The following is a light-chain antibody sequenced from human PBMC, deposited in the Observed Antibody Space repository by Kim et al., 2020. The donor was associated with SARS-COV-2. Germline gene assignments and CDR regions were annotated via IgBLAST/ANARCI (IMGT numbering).Light chain of an antibody. CDR1: QSVSSN. J-gene: IGKJ4*01. V-gene: IGKV3-15*01. CDR2: GAS. Sequence: EIVMTQSPATLSVSPGERATLSCRASQSVSSNLGWYQQKPGQAPRLLIYGASNRATGIPARFSRTGSGTEFTLTINSLQSEDLAVYYCQQYNNWPLTFGGGTKVDIK. CDR3: QQYNNWPLT.